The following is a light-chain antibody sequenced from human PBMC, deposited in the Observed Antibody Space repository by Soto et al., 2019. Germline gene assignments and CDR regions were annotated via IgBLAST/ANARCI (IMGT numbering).Light chain of an antibody. Sequence: QSALTQPASGSGSPGQSITISCTGTRSDVGSYNLVSWYQQHPGKAPKLMIYEVSKRPSGVSNRFSGSKSGNTASLTISGLQAEDEADYYCCSYAGSSFYVFGTGTKVTVL. CDR3: CSYAGSSFYV. V-gene: IGLV2-23*02. CDR1: RSDVGSYNL. J-gene: IGLJ1*01. CDR2: EVS.